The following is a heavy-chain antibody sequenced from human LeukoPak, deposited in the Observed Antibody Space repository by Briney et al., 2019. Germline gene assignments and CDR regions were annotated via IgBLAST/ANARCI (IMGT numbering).Heavy chain of an antibody. V-gene: IGHV3-23*01. CDR3: AKVNTPLYSSGWYVPDYYYYYGMDA. J-gene: IGHJ6*02. CDR1: GFTFSSYA. D-gene: IGHD6-19*01. CDR2: ISGSGGST. Sequence: GGSLRLSCAASGFTFSSYAMSWVRQAPGKGLEWVSAISGSGGSTYYADSVKGRFAISRDNSKNTLYLQMNSLRAEDTAVYYCAKVNTPLYSSGWYVPDYYYYYGMDAWGQGTTVTVSS.